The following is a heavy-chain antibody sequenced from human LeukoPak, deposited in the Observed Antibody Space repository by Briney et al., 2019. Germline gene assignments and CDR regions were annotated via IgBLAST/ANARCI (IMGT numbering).Heavy chain of an antibody. Sequence: SVKVSCKASGGTFSSYAISWVRQAPGQGLKWMGGIIPIFGTANYAQKFQGRVTITADKSTSTAYMELSSLRSEDTAVYYCASSPLRDGYNYPYYYYYMDVWGKGTTVTVSS. CDR1: GGTFSSYA. CDR3: ASSPLRDGYNYPYYYYYMDV. CDR2: IIPIFGTA. V-gene: IGHV1-69*06. J-gene: IGHJ6*03. D-gene: IGHD5-24*01.